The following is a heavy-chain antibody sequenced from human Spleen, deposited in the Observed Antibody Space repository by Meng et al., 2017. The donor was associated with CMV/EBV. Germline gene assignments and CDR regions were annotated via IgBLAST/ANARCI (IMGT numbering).Heavy chain of an antibody. CDR2: SSAGCSRK. Sequence: GESLKIYCTASGFTFSTNTMNWVRQAPGKGLEWVSPSSAGCSRKSYPDSVRGRFTISREHAENSLYLQMSSLRAEDTAVYYCARVRDSSGYVYGEYFQHWGQGTLVTVSS. V-gene: IGHV3-21*06. D-gene: IGHD3-22*01. CDR1: GFTFSTNT. CDR3: ARVRDSSGYVYGEYFQH. J-gene: IGHJ1*01.